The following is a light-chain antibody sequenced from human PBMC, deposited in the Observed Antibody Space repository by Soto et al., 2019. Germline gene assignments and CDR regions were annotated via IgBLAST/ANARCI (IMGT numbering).Light chain of an antibody. J-gene: IGLJ1*01. CDR2: AVS. CDR1: SSDIGSYDH. V-gene: IGLV2-14*01. Sequence: QSALTQPASVSGSPGQSITISCSGTSSDIGSYDHVAWYQQFPGKSPKLMIYAVSDRPSGVSDRFSGSKSGITASLTISGLQTEDEADYYCSSYTNRQSYVFGTGTKVTVL. CDR3: SSYTNRQSYV.